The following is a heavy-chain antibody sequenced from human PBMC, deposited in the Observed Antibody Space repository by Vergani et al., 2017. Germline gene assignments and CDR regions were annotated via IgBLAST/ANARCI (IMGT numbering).Heavy chain of an antibody. V-gene: IGHV1-69-2*01. D-gene: IGHD2-21*02. Sequence: EVQLVQSGTEVKQPGTTVNLSCKISGYTFTYYSIHWIRQAPGKGLEWMGLVDPEDGEPIYAEKFQGRVTITADTSAHTAFMQLSSLTSDDTAIYYCSIDGRDCGGDCYYSAVDYWGQGTLVTVSS. CDR3: SIDGRDCGGDCYYSAVDY. CDR2: VDPEDGEP. CDR1: GYTFTYYS. J-gene: IGHJ4*02.